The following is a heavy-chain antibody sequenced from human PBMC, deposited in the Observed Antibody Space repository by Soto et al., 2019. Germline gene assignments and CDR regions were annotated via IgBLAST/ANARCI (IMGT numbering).Heavy chain of an antibody. J-gene: IGHJ5*02. Sequence: VKVSCKVSGYTLTELSMHWVRQAPGKGLEWMGGFDPEDGETIYAQKFQGRVTMTEDTSTDTAYMELSSLRSEDTAVYYCATVPGMTTDTNWFDPWGQGTLVTVSS. CDR3: ATVPGMTTDTNWFDP. CDR2: FDPEDGET. CDR1: GYTLTELS. D-gene: IGHD4-17*01. V-gene: IGHV1-24*01.